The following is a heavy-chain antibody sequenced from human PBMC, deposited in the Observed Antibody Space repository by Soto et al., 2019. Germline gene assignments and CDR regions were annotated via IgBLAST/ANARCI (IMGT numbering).Heavy chain of an antibody. CDR2: TYYRSKWYN. CDR3: ARGSYDFWSGYPLYGMDV. Sequence: SETLSLTCAISGDSVSSNSAAWNWIRQSPSRGLEWLGRTYYRSKWYNDYAVSVKSPITINPDTSKNHFSLQLNSVTPEDTAVYYCARGSYDFWSGYPLYGMDVWGQGTTVTVSS. J-gene: IGHJ6*02. CDR1: GDSVSSNSAA. V-gene: IGHV6-1*01. D-gene: IGHD3-3*01.